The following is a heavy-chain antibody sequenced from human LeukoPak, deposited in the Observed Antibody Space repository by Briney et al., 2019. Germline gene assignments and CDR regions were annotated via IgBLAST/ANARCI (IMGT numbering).Heavy chain of an antibody. CDR2: INHSGST. Sequence: SETLSLTCAVYGGSFSGYYWSWIRQPPGKGLEWIGEINHSGSTNYNPSLKSRVTISVDTSKNQFSLKLSSVTAADTAVYYCARDALVRGLYYFDYWGQGTLVTVSS. CDR1: GGSFSGYY. CDR3: ARDALVRGLYYFDY. V-gene: IGHV4-34*01. J-gene: IGHJ4*02. D-gene: IGHD3-10*01.